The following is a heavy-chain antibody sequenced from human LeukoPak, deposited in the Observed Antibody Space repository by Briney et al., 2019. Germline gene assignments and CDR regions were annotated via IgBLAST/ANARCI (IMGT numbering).Heavy chain of an antibody. V-gene: IGHV4-30-4*08. CDR2: IYYSGST. J-gene: IGHJ4*02. D-gene: IGHD3/OR15-3a*01. Sequence: SQTLSLTCTVSGGSISSGDYYWSWIRQPPGKGLEWIGYIYYSGSTYYNPSLKSRVTISVDTSKNQFSLKLSSVTAADTAVYSCARESPAMDWYSDYWGQGTVVTVSS. CDR1: GGSISSGDYY. CDR3: ARESPAMDWYSDY.